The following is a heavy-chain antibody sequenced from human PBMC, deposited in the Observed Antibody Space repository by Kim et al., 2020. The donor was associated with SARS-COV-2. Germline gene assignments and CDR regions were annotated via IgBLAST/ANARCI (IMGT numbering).Heavy chain of an antibody. Sequence: SETLSLTCTVSGGSISSYYWSWIRQPPGKGLEWIGYIYYSGSTNYNPSLKSRVTISVDTSKNQFSLKLSSVTAADTAVYYCARRTGSSWFDYWGQGTLVT. CDR1: GGSISSYY. D-gene: IGHD6-13*01. V-gene: IGHV4-59*08. CDR2: IYYSGST. J-gene: IGHJ4*02. CDR3: ARRTGSSWFDY.